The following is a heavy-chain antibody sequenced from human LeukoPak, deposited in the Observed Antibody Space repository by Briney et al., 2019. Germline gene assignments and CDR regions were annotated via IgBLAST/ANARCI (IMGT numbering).Heavy chain of an antibody. J-gene: IGHJ3*02. CDR2: TRNKANSYTT. V-gene: IGHV3-72*01. D-gene: IGHD3-16*01. Sequence: GGSLRLSCAASGFTFSDHYMDWVRQAPGKGLEWVGRTRNKANSYTTEYAASVKGRFTISRDDSKNSLYLQMNSLKTEDTAVYYCTRVRGVADAFDIWGQGTMVTVSS. CDR1: GFTFSDHY. CDR3: TRVRGVADAFDI.